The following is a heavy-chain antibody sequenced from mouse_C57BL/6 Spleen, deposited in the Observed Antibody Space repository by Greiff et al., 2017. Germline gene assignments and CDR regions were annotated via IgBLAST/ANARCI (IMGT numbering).Heavy chain of an antibody. CDR2: IYPGDGDT. V-gene: IGHV1-82*01. CDR1: GYAFSSSW. CDR3: ARYDYIYAMDY. D-gene: IGHD2-4*01. J-gene: IGHJ2*01. Sequence: QVQLKESGPELVKPGASVKISCKASGYAFSSSWMNWVKQRPGKGLEWIGRIYPGDGDTNYNGKFKGKATLTADKSSSTAYMQLSSLTSEDSAVYFCARYDYIYAMDYWGQGTTLTVSS.